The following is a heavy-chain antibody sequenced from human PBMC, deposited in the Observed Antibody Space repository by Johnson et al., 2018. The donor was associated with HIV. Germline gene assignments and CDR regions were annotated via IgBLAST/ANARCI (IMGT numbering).Heavy chain of an antibody. Sequence: VQLVESGGGLVQPGGSLRLSCAASGFTFSSSWMHWVCQAPEKGLEWVADIKCDGSEKYYVDSVKGRLTISRDNAKNSLYLQVNSLRAEDTAVYYCAGSGSSGYPDAFDIWGQGTMVTASS. V-gene: IGHV3-52*01. J-gene: IGHJ3*02. CDR1: GFTFSSSW. D-gene: IGHD3-22*01. CDR2: IKCDGSEK. CDR3: AGSGSSGYPDAFDI.